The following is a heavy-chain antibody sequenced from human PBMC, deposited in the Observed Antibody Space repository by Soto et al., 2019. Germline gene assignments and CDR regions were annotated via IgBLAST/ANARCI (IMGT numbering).Heavy chain of an antibody. V-gene: IGHV3-30*04. CDR3: ARGAVVLTLAWFDP. D-gene: IGHD3-22*01. Sequence: QVQVVESGGGVVQPGRSLRLSCAASGFTFNSYAMHWVRQAPGKGLEWVAVISYDGSNKYHAESVKGRFTISRDSSKNTLYLQMDILRAEDTAMYYCARGAVVLTLAWFDPWGQGTLVSVSS. J-gene: IGHJ5*02. CDR1: GFTFNSYA. CDR2: ISYDGSNK.